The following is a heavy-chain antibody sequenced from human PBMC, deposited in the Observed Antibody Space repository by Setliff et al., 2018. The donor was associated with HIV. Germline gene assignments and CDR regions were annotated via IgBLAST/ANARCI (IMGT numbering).Heavy chain of an antibody. Sequence: SETLSLTCTVSGGSISSHYWSWIRQPPGKGLEWIGSIKYSGSPYYNPSLQSRVTISVDTSKNRFSLKLSSVTAADTGFYYCARLPGDRYTIAWGYYIDYWGQGTLVTVSS. V-gene: IGHV4-59*08. CDR1: GGSISSHY. CDR2: IKYSGSP. D-gene: IGHD1-20*01. J-gene: IGHJ4*02. CDR3: ARLPGDRYTIAWGYYIDY.